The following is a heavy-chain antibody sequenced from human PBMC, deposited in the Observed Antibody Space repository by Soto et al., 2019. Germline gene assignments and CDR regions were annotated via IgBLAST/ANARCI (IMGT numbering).Heavy chain of an antibody. CDR1: GFTFSSYG. CDR3: ATYLPYGSGRIRDDFDY. V-gene: IGHV3-33*01. J-gene: IGHJ4*02. Sequence: QVQLVESGGGVVQPGRSLRLSCAASGFTFSSYGMHWVRQAPGKGLEWVAVIWYDGSNKYYADSVKGRFTISRDNSKNTLYLQMNSLRAEDTAVYYCATYLPYGSGRIRDDFDYWGQGTLVTVSS. CDR2: IWYDGSNK. D-gene: IGHD3-10*01.